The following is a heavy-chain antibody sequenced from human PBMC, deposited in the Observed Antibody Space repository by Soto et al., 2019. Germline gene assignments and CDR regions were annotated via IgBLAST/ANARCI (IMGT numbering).Heavy chain of an antibody. CDR1: GSSISSGSYY. Sequence: SETLSLTCTVSGSSISSGSYYWSWIRQHPGKGLEWIGYIYHSGSTYYNPSLKSRATISLDTSKNQFSLKLSSVTAADTAVYYCARDYMAVVDWGEGTLVTVSS. D-gene: IGHD2-15*01. J-gene: IGHJ4*02. V-gene: IGHV4-31*03. CDR2: IYHSGST. CDR3: ARDYMAVVD.